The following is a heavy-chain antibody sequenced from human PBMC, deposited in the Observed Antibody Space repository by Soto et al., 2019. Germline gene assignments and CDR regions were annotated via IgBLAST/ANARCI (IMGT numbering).Heavy chain of an antibody. D-gene: IGHD6-19*01. V-gene: IGHV4-59*01. CDR3: ARVAYSSGWYGGEYFQH. CDR2: IYYSGST. J-gene: IGHJ1*01. Sequence: QVQLQESGPGLVKPSETLSLTCTVSGGSISSYYWSWIRQPPGKGLEWIGYIYYSGSTNYNPSLKSRVTLSVDTSKNQFSLKLSSVTAADTAVYYCARVAYSSGWYGGEYFQHWGQGTLVTVSS. CDR1: GGSISSYY.